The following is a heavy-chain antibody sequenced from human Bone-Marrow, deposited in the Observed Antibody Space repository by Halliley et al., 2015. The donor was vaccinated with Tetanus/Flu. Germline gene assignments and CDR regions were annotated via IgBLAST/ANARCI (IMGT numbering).Heavy chain of an antibody. V-gene: IGHV4-59*01. J-gene: IGHJ3*01. CDR1: GGSISPYY. CDR2: VNSNGST. CDR3: ARDLYEWQTFNF. Sequence: TLSLTCTVSGGSISPYYWSWIRQSPGKGLEWIGYVNSNGSTNYNPSLKSRATISVDTSRNQFSLNMYSVTAADTAIYYWARDLYEWQTFNFWGPGAMITASS. D-gene: IGHD3-3*01.